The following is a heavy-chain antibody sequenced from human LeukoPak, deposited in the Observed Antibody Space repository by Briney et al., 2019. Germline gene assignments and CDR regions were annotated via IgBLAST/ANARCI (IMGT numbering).Heavy chain of an antibody. J-gene: IGHJ5*02. CDR3: ARRAGWFDP. CDR1: GGSFSGYY. CDR2: INHSGST. V-gene: IGHV4-34*01. Sequence: SETLSLTCAVYGGSFSGYYWSWIRQPPGRGLEWIGEINHSGSTNYNPSLKSRVTISVDTSKNQFSLKLSSVTAADTAVYYCARRAGWFDPWGQGTLVTVSS.